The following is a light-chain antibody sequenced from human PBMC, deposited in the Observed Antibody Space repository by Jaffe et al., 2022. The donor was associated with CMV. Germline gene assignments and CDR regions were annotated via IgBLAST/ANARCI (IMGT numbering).Light chain of an antibody. CDR3: QQYNSYSRT. J-gene: IGKJ1*01. Sequence: DIQMTQSPSTLSASVGDRVTITCRASQSISRYLAWYQQKPGKAPKLLVYKASNLESGVPSRFSGSGSGTEFTLTISSLQPDDFATYYCQQYNSYSRTFGQGTKVEIK. CDR1: QSISRY. CDR2: KAS. V-gene: IGKV1-5*03.